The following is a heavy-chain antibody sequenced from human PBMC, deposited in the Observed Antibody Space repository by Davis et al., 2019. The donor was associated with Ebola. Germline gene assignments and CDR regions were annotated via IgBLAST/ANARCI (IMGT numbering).Heavy chain of an antibody. CDR1: GYTFINYG. J-gene: IGHJ4*02. CDR2: IRTYDGNT. V-gene: IGHV1-18*04. CDR3: ARGEGAPDF. D-gene: IGHD1-26*01. Sequence: ASVKVSCKAFGYTFINYGITWVRQAPGQSLEWLGWIRTYDGNTNYAQKLQDRVTMTTDTSTTTVFMELTNLGSDDTAVYWCARGEGAPDFWGQGTLVTVSS.